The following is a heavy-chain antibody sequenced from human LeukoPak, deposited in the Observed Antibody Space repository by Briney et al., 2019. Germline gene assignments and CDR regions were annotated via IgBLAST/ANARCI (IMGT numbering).Heavy chain of an antibody. CDR1: GGSISSSNW. CDR2: INHSGST. CDR3: AKSGGYGLIDC. J-gene: IGHJ4*02. V-gene: IGHV4-4*02. Sequence: SETLSLTCAVSGGSISSSNWWSWVRQPPGKGLEWIGEINHSGSTNYNPSLKSRVTISVDTSKNQFSLKLNSVTAADTAMYYCAKSGGYGLIDCWGQGTLVTVSS. D-gene: IGHD1-26*01.